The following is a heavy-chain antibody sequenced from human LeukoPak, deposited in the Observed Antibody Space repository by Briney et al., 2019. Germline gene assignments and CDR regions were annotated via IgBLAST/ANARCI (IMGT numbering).Heavy chain of an antibody. Sequence: GGTLRLSCAASKFTFSSYAMSWVRQAPGKGLEWVSAISDSAFSTYYAASVKGRFTISRDNSRNTLYLQMNSLRAEDTAVYYCARGINPSGWYDYWGQGTLVTVSS. CDR1: KFTFSSYA. CDR2: ISDSAFST. V-gene: IGHV3-23*01. D-gene: IGHD6-19*01. CDR3: ARGINPSGWYDY. J-gene: IGHJ4*02.